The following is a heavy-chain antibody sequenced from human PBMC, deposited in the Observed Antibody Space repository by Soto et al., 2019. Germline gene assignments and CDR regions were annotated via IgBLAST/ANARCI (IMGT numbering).Heavy chain of an antibody. J-gene: IGHJ5*02. V-gene: IGHV4-31*01. Sequence: PSETLSLTCTVSGGSISSGGYYWSWIRQHPGKGLEWIGYIYYSGSTYYNPSLKSQVTISVDTSKNQFSLKLSSVTAADTAVFYCATVDGVVGIWFDPWGQGTLVTVSS. CDR2: IYYSGST. CDR3: ATVDGVVGIWFDP. D-gene: IGHD3-3*01. CDR1: GGSISSGGYY.